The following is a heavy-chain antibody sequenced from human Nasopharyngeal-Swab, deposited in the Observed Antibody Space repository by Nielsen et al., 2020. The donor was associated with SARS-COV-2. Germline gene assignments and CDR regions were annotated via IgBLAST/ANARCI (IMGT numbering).Heavy chain of an antibody. Sequence: SVKVSCKASGYTFTSYYMHWVRQAPGQGLEWMGIINPNDGSTSDAQKFQGRVSMTRDTSTSTVYMELSSLRSEDTAVYYCARGDTIFGVVMDGMDVWGQGTTVTVSS. CDR2: INPNDGST. V-gene: IGHV1-46*01. J-gene: IGHJ6*02. CDR1: GYTFTSYY. CDR3: ARGDTIFGVVMDGMDV. D-gene: IGHD3-3*01.